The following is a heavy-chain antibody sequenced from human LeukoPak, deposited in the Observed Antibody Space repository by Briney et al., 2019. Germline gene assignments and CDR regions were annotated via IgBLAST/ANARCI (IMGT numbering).Heavy chain of an antibody. CDR2: ISSSGSPI. D-gene: IGHD6-19*01. J-gene: IGHJ4*02. Sequence: EPGGSLRLSCAASGFTFSSYEMNWVRQAPGEGLEWVSYISSSGSPIYYADSVKGRFTISRENAKSSLYQQMNSLRAEDTAVYYCARDLSAVAGTESHWGQGTLVTVSS. V-gene: IGHV3-48*03. CDR3: ARDLSAVAGTESH. CDR1: GFTFSSYE.